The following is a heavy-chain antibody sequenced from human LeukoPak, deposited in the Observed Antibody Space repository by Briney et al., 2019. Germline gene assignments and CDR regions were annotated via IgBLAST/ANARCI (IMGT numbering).Heavy chain of an antibody. CDR3: ARDLRYCSSTSCFALDY. V-gene: IGHV3-30*03. D-gene: IGHD2-2*01. CDR2: ISYDGSNK. CDR1: GFTFSSYG. J-gene: IGHJ4*02. Sequence: GRSLRLSCAASGFTFSSYGMHWVRQAPGKGLEWVAVISYDGSNKYYADSVKGRFTISRDNSKNTLYLQMNSLRAEDTAVYYCARDLRYCSSTSCFALDYWGQGTLVTVSS.